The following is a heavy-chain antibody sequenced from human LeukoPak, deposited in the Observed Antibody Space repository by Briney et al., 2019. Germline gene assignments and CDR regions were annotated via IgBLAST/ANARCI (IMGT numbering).Heavy chain of an antibody. CDR3: ARDPIDGYYYFDY. D-gene: IGHD1-1*01. CDR2: INANSGGT. J-gene: IGHJ4*02. V-gene: IGHV1-2*02. Sequence: ASAKVSCKASGYTFTGFHMHWVRQAPGQGLEWMGWINANSGGTSYAQKFQGRVTVTRDTSISTAYMELTRLTSDDTAAYYCARDPIDGYYYFDYWGQGTLVTVSS. CDR1: GYTFTGFH.